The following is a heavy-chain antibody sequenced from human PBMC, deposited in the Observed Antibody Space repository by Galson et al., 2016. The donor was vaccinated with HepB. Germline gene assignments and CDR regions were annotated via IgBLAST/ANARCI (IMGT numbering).Heavy chain of an antibody. J-gene: IGHJ4*02. Sequence: SLRLSCAASGFTFSTYTINWVRQAPGKGLEWVSSIYSSTYINHAEPVKGRFTISRDNAKNTLYLQVTSLRAEDTAVYYCATAGRGVIGRGQYYFDYWGQGTLVTVSS. D-gene: IGHD3-10*01. CDR3: ATAGRGVIGRGQYYFDY. CDR1: GFTFSTYT. V-gene: IGHV3-21*06. CDR2: IYSSTYI.